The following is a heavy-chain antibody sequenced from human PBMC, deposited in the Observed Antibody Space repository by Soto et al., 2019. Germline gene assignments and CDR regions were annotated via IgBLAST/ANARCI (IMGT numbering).Heavy chain of an antibody. CDR3: GKDRPTTLFGDVTKHYYYYGMDV. D-gene: IGHD3-3*01. CDR2: ISYDGSTK. J-gene: IGHJ6*02. Sequence: QGQLVESGGGAVQPGRSLRLSCAASGFTFSSYGMHWVRQAPGKGLQWVATISYDGSTKYYADSVKGRFTISRDNPKNTMYVQMNSLRPEDTALYYCGKDRPTTLFGDVTKHYYYYGMDVWGQGTTVTVSS. V-gene: IGHV3-30*18. CDR1: GFTFSSYG.